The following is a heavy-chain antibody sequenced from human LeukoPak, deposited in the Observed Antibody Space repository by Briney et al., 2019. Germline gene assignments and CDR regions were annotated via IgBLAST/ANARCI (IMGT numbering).Heavy chain of an antibody. D-gene: IGHD3-10*01. J-gene: IGHJ4*02. CDR3: VAFRSTYYGSESYYKFDY. CDR1: GGTFSSYA. V-gene: IGHV1-69*06. CDR2: IIPIFGTA. Sequence: GASVKISCKASGGTFSSYAISWVRQAPGQGLEWMGGIIPIFGTANYAQKFQGRVTMTEDTSTDTAYMELGSLRSEDTALYYCVAFRSTYYGSESYYKFDYWGQGTLVTVSS.